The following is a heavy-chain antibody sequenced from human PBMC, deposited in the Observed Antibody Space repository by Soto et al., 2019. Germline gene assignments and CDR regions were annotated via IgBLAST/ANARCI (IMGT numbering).Heavy chain of an antibody. Sequence: PGGSLRLSCAASGFTFSSSAMHWVRQAPGKGLEWVAVISYDGSKKYYADSVKGRFTISRDNSKNTLYLQMNSLRAEDMAVYYCVRDSSGYYSVPTFDYWGQGTLVTVSS. CDR1: GFTFSSSA. D-gene: IGHD3-22*01. J-gene: IGHJ4*02. CDR3: VRDSSGYYSVPTFDY. CDR2: ISYDGSKK. V-gene: IGHV3-30-3*01.